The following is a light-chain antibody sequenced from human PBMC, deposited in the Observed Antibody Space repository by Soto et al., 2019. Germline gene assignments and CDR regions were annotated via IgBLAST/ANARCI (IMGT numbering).Light chain of an antibody. CDR2: GGS. CDR3: PQYTNWPFS. Sequence: KQSPAALSVYKGERDTLSCTGQKGATTNVAWYQQKPGQSPRLLIYGGSGRAAGVPARFSGTGSGTDFTLTISGLQSEDSALYFCPQYTNWPFSFGQGRRLAIK. J-gene: IGKJ5*01. V-gene: IGKV3-15*01. CDR1: KGATTN.